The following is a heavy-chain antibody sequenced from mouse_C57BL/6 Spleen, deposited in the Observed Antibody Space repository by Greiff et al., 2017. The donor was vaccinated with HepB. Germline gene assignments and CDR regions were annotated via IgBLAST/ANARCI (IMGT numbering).Heavy chain of an antibody. D-gene: IGHD1-1*01. V-gene: IGHV1-64*01. CDR1: GYTFTSYW. CDR2: IHPNSGST. CDR3: ARCPHYYGSSFFDY. J-gene: IGHJ2*01. Sequence: QVQLQQPGAELVKPGASVKLSCKASGYTFTSYWMHWVKQRPGQGLEWIGMIHPNSGSTNYNEKFKSKATLTVDKSSSTAYMQLSSLTSEDSAVYYCARCPHYYGSSFFDYWGQGTTLTVSS.